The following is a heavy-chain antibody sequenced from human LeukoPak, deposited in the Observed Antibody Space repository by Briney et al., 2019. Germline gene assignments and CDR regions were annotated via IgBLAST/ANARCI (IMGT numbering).Heavy chain of an antibody. CDR3: ARASYYYDSSGYPGYYFDY. CDR1: GYTFTGSY. J-gene: IGHJ4*02. Sequence: ASVKVSCKASGYTFTGSYMHWVRQAPGQGLEWMGWINPNSGGTNYAQKFQGRVTMTRDTSISTAYMELSRLRSDDTAVYYCARASYYYDSSGYPGYYFDYWGQGTLVTVSS. CDR2: INPNSGGT. V-gene: IGHV1-2*02. D-gene: IGHD3-22*01.